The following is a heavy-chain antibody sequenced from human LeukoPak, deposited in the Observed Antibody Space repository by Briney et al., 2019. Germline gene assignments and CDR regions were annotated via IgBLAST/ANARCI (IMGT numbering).Heavy chain of an antibody. CDR3: AKDSGGYTYIFDH. Sequence: HPGGSLRLSCAASGFTFSSYGIHWVRQAPGKRLEWVAVISYDGSNKYYADSVKGRFTISRDNSKNTLHLQMSSLRAEDTAVYYCAKDSGGYTYIFDHWGQGTLVTVSS. V-gene: IGHV3-30*18. J-gene: IGHJ4*02. CDR1: GFTFSSYG. CDR2: ISYDGSNK. D-gene: IGHD5-18*01.